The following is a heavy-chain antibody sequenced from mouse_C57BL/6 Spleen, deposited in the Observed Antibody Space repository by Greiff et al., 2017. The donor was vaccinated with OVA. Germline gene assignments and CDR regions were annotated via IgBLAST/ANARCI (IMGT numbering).Heavy chain of an antibody. CDR1: GYTFTSYW. CDR3: VLHYYDNSYEFAY. D-gene: IGHD1-1*01. J-gene: IGHJ3*01. Sequence: VQLQQPGAELVKPGASVKVSCKASGYTFTSYWMHWVKQRPGQGLEWIGRIHPYASDTTYNQKFKGKATLTVDKSSSTAYRQLSSLTSEDTAIYYCVLHYYDNSYEFAYWGQGTLVTVSA. V-gene: IGHV1-74*01. CDR2: IHPYASDT.